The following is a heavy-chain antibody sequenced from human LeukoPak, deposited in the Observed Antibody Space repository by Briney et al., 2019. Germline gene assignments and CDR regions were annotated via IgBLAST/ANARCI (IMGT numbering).Heavy chain of an antibody. Sequence: SETLSLTCTVSGVPISNYCWNWIRQSPGKGLEWIGYVYYSGSTDYNPSLENRVTISVDTSRNQFSLELTSVTAADTAVYYCASTTTTYYSYFYYYMGVWGKGTTVTVSS. J-gene: IGHJ6*03. V-gene: IGHV4-59*08. CDR3: ASTTTTYYSYFYYYMGV. CDR1: GVPISNYC. CDR2: VYYSGST. D-gene: IGHD4-17*01.